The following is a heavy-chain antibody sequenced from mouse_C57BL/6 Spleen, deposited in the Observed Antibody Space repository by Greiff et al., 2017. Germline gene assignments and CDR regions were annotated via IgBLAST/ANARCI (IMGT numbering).Heavy chain of an antibody. CDR2: IYPGDGDT. J-gene: IGHJ4*01. D-gene: IGHD2-12*01. V-gene: IGHV1-82*01. CDR3: ARDNYSLYYAMGY. CDR1: GYAFSSSW. Sequence: VQLQQSGPELVKPGASVKISCKASGYAFSSSWMNWVKQRPGKGLEWIGRIYPGDGDTNYNGKFKGKATLTADKSSSTAYMQLSSLTSEDSAVYFCARDNYSLYYAMGYWGQGTSVTVSS.